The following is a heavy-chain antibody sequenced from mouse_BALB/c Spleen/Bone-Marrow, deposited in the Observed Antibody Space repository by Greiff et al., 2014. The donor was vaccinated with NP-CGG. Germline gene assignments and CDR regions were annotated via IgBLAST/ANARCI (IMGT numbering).Heavy chain of an antibody. CDR1: GYTFTDYV. CDR2: IYPGSGST. J-gene: IGHJ2*01. CDR3: ARWSFDY. Sequence: VQLVESGPELVKPGASVKMSCKASGYTFTDYVIGWVKQRTGQGLEWIGEIYPGSGSTYYNEKFKGKATLTADKSSNTAYMQLSSLTSEDSAVYFCARWSFDYWGQDTTLTVSS. V-gene: IGHV1-77*01.